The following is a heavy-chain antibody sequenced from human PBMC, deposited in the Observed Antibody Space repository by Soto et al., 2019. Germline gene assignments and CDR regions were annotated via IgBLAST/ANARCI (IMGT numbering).Heavy chain of an antibody. V-gene: IGHV4-31*03. D-gene: IGHD1-26*01. CDR1: GGSISSGDYE. CDR2: IYSSGHT. J-gene: IGHJ4*02. CDR3: ARGARYISFDY. Sequence: SETLSLTCTVSGGSISSGDYEWSWIPHHPGKGLEWIGYIYSSGHTYYSPSLKSRVTILVDTSKKQFSLKLSSVTAADTAVYYCARGARYISFDYWGQGTLVTVSS.